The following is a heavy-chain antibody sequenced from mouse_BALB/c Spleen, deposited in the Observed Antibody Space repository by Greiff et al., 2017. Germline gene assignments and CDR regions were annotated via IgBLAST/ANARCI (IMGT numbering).Heavy chain of an antibody. CDR3: ARVGSYCYCGV. D-gene: IGHD1-1*02. Sequence: VQLKESGGGLVQPGGSLRLSCATSGFTFTDYYMSWVRQPPGKALEWLGFIRNKANGYTTEYSASVKGRFTISRDNSQSILYLQMNTLRAEDSATYYGARVGSYCYCGVGGAGTTVTVSS. CDR2: IRNKANGYTT. V-gene: IGHV7-3*02. CDR1: GFTFTDYY. J-gene: IGHJ1*01.